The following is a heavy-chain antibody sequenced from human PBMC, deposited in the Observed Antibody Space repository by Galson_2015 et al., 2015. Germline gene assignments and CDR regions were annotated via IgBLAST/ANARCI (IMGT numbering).Heavy chain of an antibody. Sequence: SLRLSCAASGFTFSSYYMSWVRQAPGKGLEWVSSISSTTTYIYYADSVKGRFTISRDNAKNSLYLQMNSLGAEDTAVYYCARQFLDYYFWTGDYPTNFDYWGQGALVTVSS. CDR1: GFTFSSYY. V-gene: IGHV3-21*01. CDR3: ARQFLDYYFWTGDYPTNFDY. J-gene: IGHJ4*02. D-gene: IGHD3/OR15-3a*01. CDR2: ISSTTTYI.